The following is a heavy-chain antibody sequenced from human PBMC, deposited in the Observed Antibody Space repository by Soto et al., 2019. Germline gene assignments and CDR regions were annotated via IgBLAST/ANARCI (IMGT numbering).Heavy chain of an antibody. CDR3: ARGLVMGDPYYYYYYYRDV. V-gene: IGHV1-18*01. D-gene: IGHD2-15*01. CDR2: ISAYNGNT. CDR1: GYTFTSYG. J-gene: IGHJ6*03. Sequence: QVQLVQSGAEVKKPGASVKVSCKASGYTFTSYGISWVRQAPGQGREWMGWISAYNGNTNYAHKLQGRVTMNTDTSTSTAYMELRSLRSDDTAVYYCARGLVMGDPYYYYYYYRDVWGKGTTVTVSS.